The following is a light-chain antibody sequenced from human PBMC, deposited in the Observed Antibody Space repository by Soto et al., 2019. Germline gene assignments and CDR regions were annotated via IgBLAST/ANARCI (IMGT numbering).Light chain of an antibody. CDR3: HQRSSWPLT. CDR2: DAS. Sequence: EIVLTQSPATLSLSPGERATLSCRASQSVGTYLAWHQQKPGQAPRLLLYDASTRATGIPARFSGSGSGTDFTLTISSLEPEDFAVYYCHQRSSWPLTFGGGPKVEIK. CDR1: QSVGTY. V-gene: IGKV3-11*01. J-gene: IGKJ4*01.